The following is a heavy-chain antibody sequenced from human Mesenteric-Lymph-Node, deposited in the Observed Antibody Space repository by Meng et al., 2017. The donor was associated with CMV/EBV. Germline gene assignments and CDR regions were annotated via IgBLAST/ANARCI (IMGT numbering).Heavy chain of an antibody. J-gene: IGHJ6*02. D-gene: IGHD2-2*02. CDR2: INPNSGGT. CDR1: VYTFTGYY. CDR3: ARDLVPVAIFYYYYGMDV. Sequence: ASVMVSCKASVYTFTGYYMHWLRQAPGQGLEWMGWINPNSGGTNYAQKFQGRVTMTRDTSISTAYMELSMLRSDDTAVYYCARDLVPVAIFYYYYGMDVWGQGTTVTVSS. V-gene: IGHV1-2*02.